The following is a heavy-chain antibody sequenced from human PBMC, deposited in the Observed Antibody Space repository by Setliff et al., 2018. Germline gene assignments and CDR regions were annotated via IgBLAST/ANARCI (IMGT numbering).Heavy chain of an antibody. D-gene: IGHD2-21*01. CDR1: GASLSSGSYY. J-gene: IGHJ5*02. Sequence: SETLSLTCSVSGASLSSGSYYWSWIRQSAGKGPEWIGHIYTNGATNYSPSLKSRVSISADTSKNVLYLRLTSVTAADTAVYYCARYIPSAGCFDPWGQGALVTVS. V-gene: IGHV4-61*09. CDR2: IYTNGAT. CDR3: ARYIPSAGCFDP.